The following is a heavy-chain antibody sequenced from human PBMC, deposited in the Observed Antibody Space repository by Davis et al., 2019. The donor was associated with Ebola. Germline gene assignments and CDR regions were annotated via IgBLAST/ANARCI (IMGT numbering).Heavy chain of an antibody. Sequence: GESLKISCAASGFTFSSYAMHWVRQAPGKGLEWVAVISYDGSNKYYADSVKGRFTISRDNSKNTLYLQMNSLRAEDTAVYYCAKWEMGFLDWGYFDYWGQGTLVTVSS. V-gene: IGHV3-30-3*02. CDR2: ISYDGSNK. CDR3: AKWEMGFLDWGYFDY. CDR1: GFTFSSYA. J-gene: IGHJ4*02. D-gene: IGHD3/OR15-3a*01.